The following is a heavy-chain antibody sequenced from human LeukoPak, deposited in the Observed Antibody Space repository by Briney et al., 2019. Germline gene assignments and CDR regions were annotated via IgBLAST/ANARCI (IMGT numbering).Heavy chain of an antibody. CDR1: EFTFSSNS. D-gene: IGHD2-21*01. CDR3: ARKVGIFDAFDI. V-gene: IGHV3-21*01. Sequence: GGSLRLSCVASEFTFSSNSLNWVCQAPGKGLEWVSTISSSSSYIYYADSVKGRFTISRDNAKNSLYLHMNILRAEDTAVYYCARKVGIFDAFDIWGQGTLVTVSS. J-gene: IGHJ3*02. CDR2: ISSSSSYI.